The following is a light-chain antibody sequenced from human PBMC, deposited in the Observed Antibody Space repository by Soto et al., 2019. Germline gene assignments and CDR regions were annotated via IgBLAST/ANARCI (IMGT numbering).Light chain of an antibody. J-gene: IGKJ5*01. CDR1: QDISVY. V-gene: IGKV1-27*01. CDR2: SAS. Sequence: DIQMTQSPSSLSASVGARVTITCRASQDISVYLAWYQQKPGKVPKLLIYSASTLQTGVHSRFSGSGSGTDFPLTISSLHAEDVSTYYCQKFNTVPLTVGQATRLEIK. CDR3: QKFNTVPLT.